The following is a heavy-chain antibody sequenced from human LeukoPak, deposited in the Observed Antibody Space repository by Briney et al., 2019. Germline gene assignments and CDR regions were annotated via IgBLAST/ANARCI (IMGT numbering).Heavy chain of an antibody. CDR1: GFTFSSYA. CDR2: ISYDGSNK. V-gene: IGHV3-30*09. D-gene: IGHD2-21*02. CDR3: ARDVSIVVVTATLDY. J-gene: IGHJ4*02. Sequence: PGESLRLSCAASGFTFSSYAMHWVRQAPGKGLERVAVISYDGSNKYYADSVKGRFAISRDNSKNTLYLQMNSLRAEDTAVYYCARDVSIVVVTATLDYWGQGTLVTVSS.